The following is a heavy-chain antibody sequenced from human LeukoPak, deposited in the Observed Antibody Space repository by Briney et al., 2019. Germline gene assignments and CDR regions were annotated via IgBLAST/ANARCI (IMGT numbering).Heavy chain of an antibody. CDR1: GFTFSSYD. V-gene: IGHV3-33*01. D-gene: IGHD5-24*01. J-gene: IGHJ4*02. Sequence: GGSLRLSCAASGFTFSSYDMHWVRQAPGKGLEWVAVIWYDGSNKYYADSVKGRFTISRDNSKNTLYLQVNSLRAEDTAVYYCARDRGGDGVNYYFDYWGQGTLVTVSS. CDR3: ARDRGGDGVNYYFDY. CDR2: IWYDGSNK.